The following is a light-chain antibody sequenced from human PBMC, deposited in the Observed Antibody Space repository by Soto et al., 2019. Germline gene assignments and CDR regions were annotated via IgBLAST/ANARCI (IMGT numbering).Light chain of an antibody. Sequence: QSALTQPASVSGSPGQSITISCAGTSTDVGDYNLVSWYQQHPGRVPKLIIYEVIKRPSGVSSRFSGSKSGNTASLTISGLQAEDEADYYCCSYAGSRTVVFGGGTKLTVL. V-gene: IGLV2-23*02. CDR2: EVI. J-gene: IGLJ2*01. CDR1: STDVGDYNL. CDR3: CSYAGSRTVV.